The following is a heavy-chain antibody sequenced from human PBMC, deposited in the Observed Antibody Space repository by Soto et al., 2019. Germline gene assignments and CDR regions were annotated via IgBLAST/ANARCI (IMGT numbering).Heavy chain of an antibody. CDR3: AAAGYYDSSGYYYEADYYYCMDV. Sequence: VASVKVSCKASGFTFTSSAVQWVRQARGQRLEWIGWIVVGSGNTNYAQKFQERVTITRDMSTSTAYMELSSLRSEDTAVYYCAAAGYYDSSGYYYEADYYYCMDVWGQGTTVTVSS. CDR2: IVVGSGNT. V-gene: IGHV1-58*01. CDR1: GFTFTSSA. D-gene: IGHD3-22*01. J-gene: IGHJ6*02.